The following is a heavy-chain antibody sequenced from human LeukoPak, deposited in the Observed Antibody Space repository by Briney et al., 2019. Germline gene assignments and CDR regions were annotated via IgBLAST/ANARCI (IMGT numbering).Heavy chain of an antibody. D-gene: IGHD1-7*01. CDR1: GFTFSSYE. V-gene: IGHV3-21*05. CDR2: ISSSSSYA. J-gene: IGHJ4*02. CDR3: VRESRELTY. Sequence: GGSLRLSCAASGFTFSSYEMNWVRQAPGKGLEWVSFISSSSSYAMYADSVKGRFTVSRDNTKNSLFLQMNSLRAEDTAVYYCVRESRELTYWGQGTLVTVSS.